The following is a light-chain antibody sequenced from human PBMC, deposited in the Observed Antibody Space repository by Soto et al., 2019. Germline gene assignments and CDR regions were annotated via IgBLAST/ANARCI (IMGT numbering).Light chain of an antibody. CDR2: DVS. CDR1: NSDVGGYNY. V-gene: IGLV2-14*03. J-gene: IGLJ2*01. Sequence: QSALTQPASVSGSPGQSITISCTGTNSDVGGYNYVSWYQHHPGKAPKLMIYDVSYRPLGVSNRVSGSKSGHTASLTISGLQAEDDADYYCSSYTSTNTLVFGGGTKLTVL. CDR3: SSYTSTNTLV.